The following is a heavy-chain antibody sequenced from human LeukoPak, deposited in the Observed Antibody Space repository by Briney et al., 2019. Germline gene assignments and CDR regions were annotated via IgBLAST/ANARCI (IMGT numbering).Heavy chain of an antibody. CDR3: ATCVSEPSSYFSFYYGMDV. Sequence: SETLSLTCTVSGGSVSSGSYYWRWIRQPPGKGLEWIGYIYYSGSTNYNPSLKSRVTISVDTSKNQFSLKLSSVTAADTAVYYCATCVSEPSSYFSFYYGMDVWGKGTTVTVSS. D-gene: IGHD5/OR15-5a*01. CDR1: GGSVSSGSYY. V-gene: IGHV4-61*01. CDR2: IYYSGST. J-gene: IGHJ6*04.